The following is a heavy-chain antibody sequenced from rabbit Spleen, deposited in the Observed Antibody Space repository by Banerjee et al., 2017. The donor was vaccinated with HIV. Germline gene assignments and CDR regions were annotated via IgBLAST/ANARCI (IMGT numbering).Heavy chain of an antibody. V-gene: IGHV1S45*01. J-gene: IGHJ6*01. Sequence: EQLEESGGGLVKPEGSLTLTCKASGVSFNDKDVMCWVRQAPGKGLEWIGCIDTGSSGFTYFATWAKGRFTCSKTSSTTVTLQMTRLTAADTATYFCARDTSTSFSSYGMDLWGPGTLVTVS. CDR1: GVSFNDKDV. D-gene: IGHD1-1*01. CDR3: ARDTSTSFSSYGMDL. CDR2: IDTGSSGFT.